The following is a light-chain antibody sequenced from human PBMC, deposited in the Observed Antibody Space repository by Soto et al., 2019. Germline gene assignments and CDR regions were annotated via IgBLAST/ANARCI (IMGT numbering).Light chain of an antibody. Sequence: ESVLTQSPGTLSMSPGERATLSCRASQSVSSSYSAWYQQKPGQAPRLLIYGASSRATGIPDRFSGSGSGTDRTLTTSRLEPEELAGYYCQQYGSAPFTCGPGTKVHIE. CDR3: QQYGSAPFT. CDR2: GAS. J-gene: IGKJ3*01. V-gene: IGKV3-20*01. CDR1: QSVSSSY.